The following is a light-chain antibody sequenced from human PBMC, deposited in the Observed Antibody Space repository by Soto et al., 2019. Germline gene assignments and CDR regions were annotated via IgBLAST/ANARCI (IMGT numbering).Light chain of an antibody. CDR3: AAWDDSLNDVV. CDR2: YDD. J-gene: IGLJ2*01. Sequence: QSVLTQPPSVSEAPRQRVTISCSGSSSNIGNNAVNWYQQLPGKALKLLIYYDDLLPSGVSDRFSGSKSGTSASLAISGLQSEDEADYYCAAWDDSLNDVVFGGGTKLTVL. V-gene: IGLV1-36*01. CDR1: SSNIGNNA.